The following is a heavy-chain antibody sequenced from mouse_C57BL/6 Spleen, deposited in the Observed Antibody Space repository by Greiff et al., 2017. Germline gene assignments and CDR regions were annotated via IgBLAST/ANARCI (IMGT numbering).Heavy chain of an antibody. Sequence: QVQLQQPGAELVMPGASVKLSCKASGYTFTSYWMHWVKQRPGQGLEWIGEIDPSDSYTNYNQKFKGKSTLTVDKSSSTAYMQLSSLTSEDSAVYYCARKAELGREYFDVWGTGTTVTVSS. V-gene: IGHV1-69*01. CDR2: IDPSDSYT. J-gene: IGHJ1*03. CDR1: GYTFTSYW. D-gene: IGHD4-1*01. CDR3: ARKAELGREYFDV.